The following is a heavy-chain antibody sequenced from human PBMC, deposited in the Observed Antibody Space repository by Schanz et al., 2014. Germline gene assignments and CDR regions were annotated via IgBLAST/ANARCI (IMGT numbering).Heavy chain of an antibody. CDR1: GFMFSSYG. CDR2: ISYDGSKK. CDR3: ARGLIAAAGGAFDY. D-gene: IGHD6-13*01. J-gene: IGHJ4*02. Sequence: QVRLVESGGGVVQPGRSLRLSCAASGFMFSSYGMHWVRQAPGKGLEWVGVISYDGSKKSYADSVKGRFTISRDNSKNTLYLQMNSLRAGDAAVYYCARGLIAAAGGAFDYWGQGTLVAVSS. V-gene: IGHV3-33*08.